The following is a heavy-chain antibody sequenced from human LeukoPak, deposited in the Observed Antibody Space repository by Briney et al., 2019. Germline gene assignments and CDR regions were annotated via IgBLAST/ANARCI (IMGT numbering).Heavy chain of an antibody. J-gene: IGHJ3*02. CDR1: GGSISSYC. D-gene: IGHD3-10*01. CDR3: ARTRSPGGAFDI. Sequence: SETLSLTCTVSGGSISSYCWSWIRQPPGKGLEWIGYIYYSGSTNYNPSLKSRVTISVDTSKNQFSLKLSSVTAADTAVYYCARTRSPGGAFDIWGQGTMVTVSS. CDR2: IYYSGST. V-gene: IGHV4-59*01.